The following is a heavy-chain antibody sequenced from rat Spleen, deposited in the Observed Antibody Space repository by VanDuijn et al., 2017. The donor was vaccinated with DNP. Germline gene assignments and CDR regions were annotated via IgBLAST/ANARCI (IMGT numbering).Heavy chain of an antibody. D-gene: IGHD1-11*01. V-gene: IGHV5-20*01. J-gene: IGHJ2*01. Sequence: EVQLVESGGGLVQPGKSLKLSCAASGFTFSDYYMAWVRQAPTEGLEWVASISYDGGTTYYRDSVKGRFTVSRDDPKSTLYLQMDSLRSEDTATYYCTTDFERGYWGQGVMVTVSS. CDR2: ISYDGGTT. CDR1: GFTFSDYY. CDR3: TTDFERGY.